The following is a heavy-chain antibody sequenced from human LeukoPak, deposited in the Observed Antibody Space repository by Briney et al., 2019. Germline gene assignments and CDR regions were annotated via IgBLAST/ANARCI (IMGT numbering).Heavy chain of an antibody. V-gene: IGHV1-3*01. CDR3: ARDLYLVGAYCGGDCYPHLDY. CDR1: GYTFTSYA. Sequence: GASVKVSCKASGYTFTSYAMHWVRQAPGQRLEWMGWINAGNGNTKYSQKFQGRVTITRDTSASTAYMELSSLRSEDTAVYYCARDLYLVGAYCGGDCYPHLDYWGQGTLVTVSS. J-gene: IGHJ4*02. D-gene: IGHD2-21*02. CDR2: INAGNGNT.